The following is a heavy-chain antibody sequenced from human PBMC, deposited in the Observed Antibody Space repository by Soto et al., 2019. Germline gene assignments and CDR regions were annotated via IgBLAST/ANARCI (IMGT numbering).Heavy chain of an antibody. V-gene: IGHV3-48*02. CDR2: ISEYSGEYM. CDR1: GFTFGGYT. Sequence: VQLVESGGALVQPGASLTLSCAASGFTFGGYTMSWVRQAPGKGLEWISYISEYSGEYMYYADSVKGRFTISRDNVKNSLYLQMNSLRDEDTAVYYCARGPGGGAFDYWGQGSLVTVSA. J-gene: IGHJ4*02. D-gene: IGHD1-26*01. CDR3: ARGPGGGAFDY.